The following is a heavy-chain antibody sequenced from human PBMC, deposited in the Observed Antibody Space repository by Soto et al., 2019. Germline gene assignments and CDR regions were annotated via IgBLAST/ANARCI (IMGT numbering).Heavy chain of an antibody. D-gene: IGHD1-26*01. CDR1: GFSLSTSGVA. Sequence: QITLKESGPTLVKPTQTLTLTCTFSGFSLSTSGVAVGWIRQPPGKALEWLALIYWDDDKRYSPSRKSRLTXTXDXXEHPVVLTRANLDPVDTVTYFCAHAYSGGRNYFDSWGQGTLVTVSS. V-gene: IGHV2-5*02. CDR3: AHAYSGGRNYFDS. CDR2: IYWDDDK. J-gene: IGHJ4*02.